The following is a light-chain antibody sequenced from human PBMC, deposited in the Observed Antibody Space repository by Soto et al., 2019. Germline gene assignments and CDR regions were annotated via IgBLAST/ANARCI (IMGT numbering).Light chain of an antibody. CDR1: SSNIGAGYD. Sequence: VLTQPPSVSGAPGQRVTISCTGSSSNIGAGYDVHWYQQLPGTAPKLLIYGNSNRPSGVPDRFSGSKSGTSASLAITGLQAEDEADYYCQSYDSSLSGNVVFGGGTQLTVL. J-gene: IGLJ2*01. CDR3: QSYDSSLSGNVV. V-gene: IGLV1-40*01. CDR2: GNS.